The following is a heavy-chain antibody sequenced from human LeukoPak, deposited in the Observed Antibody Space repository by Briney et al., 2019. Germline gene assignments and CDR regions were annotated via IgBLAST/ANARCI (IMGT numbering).Heavy chain of an antibody. V-gene: IGHV3-30*03. CDR3: ARGTPGIPPAGCDY. CDR2: ISYDGSNK. J-gene: IGHJ4*02. D-gene: IGHD6-13*01. Sequence: PGRSLRLSCAASGFTFSHYGVHWVRQAPGKGLEWVAVISYDGSNKYFADSVKGRFTISRDNSKNTVFLQMNSLRAEDTAVYYCARGTPGIPPAGCDYWGQGTLVTVSS. CDR1: GFTFSHYG.